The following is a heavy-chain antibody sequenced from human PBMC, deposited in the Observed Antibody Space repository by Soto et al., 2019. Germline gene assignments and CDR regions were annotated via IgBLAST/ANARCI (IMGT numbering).Heavy chain of an antibody. J-gene: IGHJ4*02. Sequence: QVQLVESGGGVVQPGRSLRLSCAASGFTFSSYAMHWVRQAPGKGLEWVAVISYDGSNKYYADSVKGRFTISRDNSKNTLYLQMNSLRAEDTALYYCARAHPGALDYWGQGTLVTVSS. CDR3: ARAHPGALDY. CDR2: ISYDGSNK. V-gene: IGHV3-30-3*01. CDR1: GFTFSSYA.